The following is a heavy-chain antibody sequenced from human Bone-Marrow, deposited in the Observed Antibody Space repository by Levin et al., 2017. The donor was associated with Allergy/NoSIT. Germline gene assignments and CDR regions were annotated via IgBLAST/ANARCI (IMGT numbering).Heavy chain of an antibody. CDR2: IDQDGRER. V-gene: IGHV3-7*01. CDR3: ARDRTYCSSGSCYAYDYFDGMDV. CDR1: EFTFSSYW. Sequence: PGGSLRLSCAASEFTFSSYWMTWVRQAPGKGLEWVASIDQDGRERYYVDSVKGRFTISRDNAQTSVYLQMNNLRAEDTAVYYCARDRTYCSSGSCYAYDYFDGMDVWGQGTTVTVSS. D-gene: IGHD2-15*01. J-gene: IGHJ6*02.